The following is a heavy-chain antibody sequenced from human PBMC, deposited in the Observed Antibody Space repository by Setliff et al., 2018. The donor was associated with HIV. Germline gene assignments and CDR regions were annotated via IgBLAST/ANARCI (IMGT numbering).Heavy chain of an antibody. Sequence: SETLSLTCTVSGGSISSHYWSWIRQPPGKGLEWIGSVYYSGSTNYNPSLKSRITISVDTSKNQFSLKLSSVTAADTAVYYCAAFFVTPMTTQDFWGQGTLVTVSS. J-gene: IGHJ4*02. CDR3: AAFFVTPMTTQDF. D-gene: IGHD4-4*01. CDR2: VYYSGST. CDR1: GGSISSHY. V-gene: IGHV4-59*11.